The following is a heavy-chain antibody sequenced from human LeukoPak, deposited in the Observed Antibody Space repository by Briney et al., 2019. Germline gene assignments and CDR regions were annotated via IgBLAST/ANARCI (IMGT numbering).Heavy chain of an antibody. CDR3: AAFSSCDY. J-gene: IGHJ4*02. CDR1: EFTVANNY. CDR2: IYSVGTT. Sequence: GGSLRLSCAASEFTVANNYMTWVRQAPGKGLEWVALIYSVGTTFYADSVEGRFTVSRDSSKNTLYLQMNSLRAEDTATYYCAAFSSCDYWGQGALVTVSS. D-gene: IGHD6-13*01. V-gene: IGHV3-53*01.